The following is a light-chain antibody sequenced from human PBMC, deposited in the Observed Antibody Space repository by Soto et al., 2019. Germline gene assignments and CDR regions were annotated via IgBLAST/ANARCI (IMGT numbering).Light chain of an antibody. CDR1: SSNIGAGYD. J-gene: IGLJ1*01. Sequence: QSVLTQPPSVSGAPGQRVTISCTGSSSNIGAGYDVHWYQQLPGTAPKLLIYGNTNRPSGVPDRFSGSKSGTSASLAITALQAEDEADYYCQSYDSSLSGHYVFGSGTKVTVL. CDR3: QSYDSSLSGHYV. CDR2: GNT. V-gene: IGLV1-40*01.